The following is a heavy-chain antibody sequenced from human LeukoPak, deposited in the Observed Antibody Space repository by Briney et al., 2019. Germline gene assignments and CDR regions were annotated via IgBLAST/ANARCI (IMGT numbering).Heavy chain of an antibody. V-gene: IGHV4-59*01. CDR1: GGSISSYY. Sequence: SETLSLTCTVSGGSISSYYWSWIRQPPGKGLEWIGHIYYSGSTNYNPSLKSRVTISEDTSKNQFSLKLSSVTAADTAVYYCARERDFYDSSGSPSYWGQGTLVIVSS. CDR3: ARERDFYDSSGSPSY. D-gene: IGHD3-22*01. J-gene: IGHJ4*02. CDR2: IYYSGST.